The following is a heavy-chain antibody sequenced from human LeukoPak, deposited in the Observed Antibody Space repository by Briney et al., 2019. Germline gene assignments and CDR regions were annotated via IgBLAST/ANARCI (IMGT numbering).Heavy chain of an antibody. CDR2: IYYSGST. Sequence: SETLSLTCTVSGASISSGDYLWSWIRQPPGMGLEWIGNIYYSGSTNYNASLKSRVTISIDRSKNQFSLNLSTVTAADTAVYYCARGGIPDYWGQGILVTVSS. D-gene: IGHD2-21*01. V-gene: IGHV4-30-4*01. CDR3: ARGGIPDY. J-gene: IGHJ4*02. CDR1: GASISSGDYL.